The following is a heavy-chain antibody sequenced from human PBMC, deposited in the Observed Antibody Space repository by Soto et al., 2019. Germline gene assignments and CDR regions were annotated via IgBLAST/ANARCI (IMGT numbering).Heavy chain of an antibody. CDR1: GGSISSNY. CDR3: VSQRTSVLTQAYFDY. V-gene: IGHV4-59*01. CDR2: ISNSGNT. D-gene: IGHD2-8*01. J-gene: IGHJ4*02. Sequence: PSETLSLTCTVSGGSISSNYWSWIRQPPGKGLEWIGYISNSGNTKYNSSLKSRVTISADTSKNQFSLKLTSVTAADTAVYYCVSQRTSVLTQAYFDYWGPGALVTVSS.